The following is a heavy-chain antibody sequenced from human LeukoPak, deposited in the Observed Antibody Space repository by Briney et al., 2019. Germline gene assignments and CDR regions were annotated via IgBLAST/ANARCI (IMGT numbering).Heavy chain of an antibody. CDR2: IYYSGST. J-gene: IGHJ5*02. D-gene: IGHD3-10*01. V-gene: IGHV4-39*01. Sequence: PSETLSLTCTVSGDSISSTNYYWGWIRQPPGKGLEWIGSIYYSGSTYYNPSLESRVTISVDTSKNQFPLKLSSVTAADTAVYYCARFTYGSGSYNWFDPWGQGTLVTVSS. CDR1: GDSISSTNYY. CDR3: ARFTYGSGSYNWFDP.